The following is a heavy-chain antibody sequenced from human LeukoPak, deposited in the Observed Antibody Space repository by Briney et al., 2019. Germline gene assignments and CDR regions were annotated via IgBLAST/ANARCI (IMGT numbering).Heavy chain of an antibody. CDR3: ARDHAYRTDY. D-gene: IGHD2-2*01. CDR2: INQDESKK. J-gene: IGHJ4*02. V-gene: IGHV3-7*01. Sequence: PGGSLRLSCAASGFSFSNDWMCWVRQAPGKGLEWVANINQDESKKYYVDSVKGRFTISRGNAKNSLYLQMSSLRAEDTAVYYCARDHAYRTDYWGQGTLVTVSS. CDR1: GFSFSNDW.